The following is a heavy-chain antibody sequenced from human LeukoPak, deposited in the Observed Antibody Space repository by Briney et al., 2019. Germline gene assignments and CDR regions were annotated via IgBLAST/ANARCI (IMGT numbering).Heavy chain of an antibody. J-gene: IGHJ4*02. CDR3: ASGPDDSSGSDDYYFDY. CDR1: GGSISSYY. V-gene: IGHV4-59*08. D-gene: IGHD3-22*01. CDR2: IYYSGST. Sequence: SETLSLTCTVSGGSISSYYWSWIRRPPGKGLEWIGYIYYSGSTNYNTSLKSRVTISVDTSKNQFSLKLSSVTAADTAVYYCASGPDDSSGSDDYYFDYWGQGTLVTVSS.